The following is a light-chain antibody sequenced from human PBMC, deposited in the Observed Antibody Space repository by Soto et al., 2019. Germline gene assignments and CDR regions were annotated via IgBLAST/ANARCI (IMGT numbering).Light chain of an antibody. V-gene: IGKV1-39*01. J-gene: IGKJ2*01. CDR3: QQGYNTGT. CDR1: QSIRSY. CDR2: SAS. Sequence: IQMTQSPSSLAASAGDRVTITCRASQSIRSYLNWYQQKPGKAPKLLISSASSLQSDVPSRFSGSGSGTDFTLTISSLQPEDFATYYCQQGYNTGTFGQGTKLEIK.